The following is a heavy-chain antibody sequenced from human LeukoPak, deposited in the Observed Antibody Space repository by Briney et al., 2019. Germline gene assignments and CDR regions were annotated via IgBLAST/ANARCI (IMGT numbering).Heavy chain of an antibody. CDR3: ARASISGGTYHNGFDI. CDR1: GFTFSSYW. D-gene: IGHD1-26*01. J-gene: IGHJ3*02. V-gene: IGHV3-7*01. CDR2: IKQDRSEI. Sequence: GGSLRLSCAASGFTFSSYWMNWVRQAPGKGLEWVANIKQDRSEIYYVDSVKGRFIISRDNAKNSLYLQMNSLRAEDTAVYYCARASISGGTYHNGFDIWGQGTMVTVSS.